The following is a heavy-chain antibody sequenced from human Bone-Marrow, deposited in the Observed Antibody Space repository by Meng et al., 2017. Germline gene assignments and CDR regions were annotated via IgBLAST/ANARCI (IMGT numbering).Heavy chain of an antibody. CDR2: MNPNSGNT. V-gene: IGHV1-8*01. D-gene: IGHD6-19*01. CDR1: GYTFSNYD. CDR3: ARVYGSGWYYFDY. Sequence: QVQLVQSGAEVKKPGASVKVSCKASGYTFSNYDINWVRQAPGQGLEWMGWMNPNSGNTRYAQKFQGRVTMTRNTSITTAYMELSNLRSEDTAVYFCARVYGSGWYYFDYWGQGTLVTVSS. J-gene: IGHJ4*02.